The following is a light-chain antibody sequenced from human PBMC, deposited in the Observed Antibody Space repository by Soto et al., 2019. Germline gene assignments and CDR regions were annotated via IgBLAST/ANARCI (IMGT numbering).Light chain of an antibody. J-gene: IGKJ4*01. CDR3: QKYNSAPLT. Sequence: DIQMTQSPSSLSASFGDRVTMTCRASQGIAIYLAWFQQRPGNTPKLLSYAASTLQSGVPSRFSGSGSGTAFTLTISRLQPGDVATYYCQKYNSAPLTFGGGTRVEIK. V-gene: IGKV1-27*01. CDR1: QGIAIY. CDR2: AAS.